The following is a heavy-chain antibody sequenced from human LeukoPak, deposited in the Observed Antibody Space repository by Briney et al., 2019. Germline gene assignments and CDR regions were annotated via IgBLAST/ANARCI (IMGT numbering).Heavy chain of an antibody. CDR3: AKASSGSYYNAYFDY. CDR2: ISGSGGST. J-gene: IGHJ4*02. D-gene: IGHD3-10*01. Sequence: GGSLRLSCAASGFTFSSYAMSWVRQAPGKGLEWVSAISGSGGSTYYADSVKGRFTISRGNSKNTLYLQMNSLRAEDTAVCYCAKASSGSYYNAYFDYWGQGTLVTVSS. V-gene: IGHV3-23*01. CDR1: GFTFSSYA.